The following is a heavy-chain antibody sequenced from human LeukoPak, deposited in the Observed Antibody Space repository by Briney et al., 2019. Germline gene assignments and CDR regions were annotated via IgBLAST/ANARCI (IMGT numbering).Heavy chain of an antibody. J-gene: IGHJ4*02. CDR1: GFTFSSYW. Sequence: GGSLRLSCAASGFTFSSYWMSWVRQAPGKGLEWVANIKQDGTEKYYVDSVRGRFTISRDNAENSLYPQMNSLRAEDTAVYYCARVGWFGELTRHPGGDYWGQGTLVTVSS. CDR3: ARVGWFGELTRHPGGDY. CDR2: IKQDGTEK. V-gene: IGHV3-7*01. D-gene: IGHD3-10*01.